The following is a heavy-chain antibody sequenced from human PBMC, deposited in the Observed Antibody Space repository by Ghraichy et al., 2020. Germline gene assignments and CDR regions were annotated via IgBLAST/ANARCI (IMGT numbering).Heavy chain of an antibody. J-gene: IGHJ4*02. D-gene: IGHD3-10*01. CDR3: AGTMVRGGGFDY. CDR2: IYYSGST. Sequence: SETLTLTCTVSGGSISSYYWSWIRQPPGKGLEWIGYIYYSGSTNYNPSLKSRVTISVDTSKNQFSLKLSSVTAADTAVYYCAGTMVRGGGFDYWGQGTLVTVSS. V-gene: IGHV4-59*01. CDR1: GGSISSYY.